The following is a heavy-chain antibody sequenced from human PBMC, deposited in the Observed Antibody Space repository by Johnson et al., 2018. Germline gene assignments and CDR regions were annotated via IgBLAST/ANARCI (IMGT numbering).Heavy chain of an antibody. D-gene: IGHD3-3*01. CDR1: GFTFGDYA. V-gene: IGHV3-49*03. CDR3: TRGSLRFLDPKSQYYMDV. Sequence: VQLVQSGGGLVQPGRSLRLSCTTSGFTFGDYAMSWFRQFPGKGLEWVGFIRTKPFRGTTEYATSLKGRFTISRDDSKSIAYLQMYSLKIEDTAVYYCTRGSLRFLDPKSQYYMDVWGKGTTVTVSS. CDR2: IRTKPFRGTT. J-gene: IGHJ6*03.